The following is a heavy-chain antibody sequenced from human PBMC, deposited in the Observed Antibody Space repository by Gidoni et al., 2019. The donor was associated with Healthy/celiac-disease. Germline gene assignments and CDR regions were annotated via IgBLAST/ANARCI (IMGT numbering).Heavy chain of an antibody. J-gene: IGHJ4*02. V-gene: IGHV4-4*02. CDR1: GGSISSSNW. Sequence: QVQLQESGPGLVKPSGTLSLTCAVYGGSISSSNWWSWVRQPPGTGLEWIGEIYHSGRTNYNPSLKSRVTISVDKSKNQSSLKLSSVTAADTAVYYCARAPRVGAVALFDDWGQGTLVTVSS. CDR3: ARAPRVGAVALFDD. D-gene: IGHD6-19*01. CDR2: IYHSGRT.